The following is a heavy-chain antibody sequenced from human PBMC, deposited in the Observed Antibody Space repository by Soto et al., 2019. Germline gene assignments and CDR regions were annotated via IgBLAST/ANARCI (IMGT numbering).Heavy chain of an antibody. J-gene: IGHJ3*02. CDR2: MYYSRST. CDR3: AGGVVRGLVVTDAFDI. CDR1: GGSITSDSFY. Sequence: QVQLEESGPGLVKPSQTLSLTCIVSGGSITSDSFYWSWIRQHPGKGLEWIGYMYYSRSTNYNPSLKSRVTISLDTSKNQFSLKLSSVTAADTAVYYCAGGVVRGLVVTDAFDIWGQGTMVTVSS. D-gene: IGHD3-10*01. V-gene: IGHV4-31*03.